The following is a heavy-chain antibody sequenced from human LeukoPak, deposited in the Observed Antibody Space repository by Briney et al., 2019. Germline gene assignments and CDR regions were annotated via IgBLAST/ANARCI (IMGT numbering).Heavy chain of an antibody. V-gene: IGHV4-59*01. CDR1: GGSISSYY. D-gene: IGHD5-12*01. CDR2: IYYSGST. J-gene: IGHJ6*03. CDR3: ARAFQRSGYVSGYYYYYMDV. Sequence: PSETLSLTCTVSGGSISSYYWSWIRQPPGKGLEWIGYIYYSGSTNYNPSLKSRVTISVDTSKNQFSLKLSSVTAADTAVYYCARAFQRSGYVSGYYYYYMDVWGKGTTVTVSS.